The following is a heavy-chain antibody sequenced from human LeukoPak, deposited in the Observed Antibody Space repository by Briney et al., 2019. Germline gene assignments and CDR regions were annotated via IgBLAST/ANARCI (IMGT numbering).Heavy chain of an antibody. V-gene: IGHV3-30*04. J-gene: IGHJ4*02. D-gene: IGHD6-19*01. CDR2: ISYDGSNK. CDR1: GFTFSSYA. Sequence: PGGSLRLSCAASGFTFSSYAMHWVRQAPGKGLEWVAVISYDGSNKYYADSVKGRFTISRDNSKNTLYLQMNSLRAEDTAVYYCARGIAVPRGMDYWGQGTLVTVSS. CDR3: ARGIAVPRGMDY.